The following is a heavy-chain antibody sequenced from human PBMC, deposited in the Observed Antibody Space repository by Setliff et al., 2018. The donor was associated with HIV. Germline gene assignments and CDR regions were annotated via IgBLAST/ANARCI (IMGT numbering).Heavy chain of an antibody. V-gene: IGHV3-23*01. CDR3: AKEPKLGGIAAPFDY. CDR2: ISGSAGST. Sequence: GGSLRFSCAVSGFTFSSYAMSWVRQAPGKGLEWVSAISGSAGSTYYADSVKGRFAISGDNSKNTLYLQMNSLRVEATAVYYCAKEPKLGGIAAPFDYWGQGTLVTVSS. CDR1: GFTFSSYA. D-gene: IGHD6-6*01. J-gene: IGHJ4*02.